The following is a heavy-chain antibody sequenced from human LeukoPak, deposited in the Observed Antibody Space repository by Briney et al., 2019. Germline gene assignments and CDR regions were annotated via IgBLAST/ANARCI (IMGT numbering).Heavy chain of an antibody. CDR3: ARDRIVGAPSAFDI. CDR1: GYTFTSYA. Sequence: ASVKVSCKASGYTFTSYAISWVRQAPGQGLEWMGGIIPIFGTANYAQKFQGRVTITADESTSTAYMELSSLRSEDTAVYYCARDRIVGAPSAFDIWGQGTMVTVSS. V-gene: IGHV1-69*13. CDR2: IIPIFGTA. D-gene: IGHD1-26*01. J-gene: IGHJ3*02.